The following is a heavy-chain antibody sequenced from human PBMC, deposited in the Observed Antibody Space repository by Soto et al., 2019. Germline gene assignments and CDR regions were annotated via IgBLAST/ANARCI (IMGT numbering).Heavy chain of an antibody. D-gene: IGHD3-10*01. J-gene: IGHJ5*02. CDR3: AKDNRGSGSYGWFDP. CDR2: ISESGTRT. V-gene: IGHV3-23*01. Sequence: GGSLRLSCAASGFTFSSYAMGWVRQAPGKGLEWVSSISESGTRTYYADSVKGRFTISRDNSKDTLFLQMNSLRAEDTALYHCAKDNRGSGSYGWFDPWGQGTLVTVSS. CDR1: GFTFSSYA.